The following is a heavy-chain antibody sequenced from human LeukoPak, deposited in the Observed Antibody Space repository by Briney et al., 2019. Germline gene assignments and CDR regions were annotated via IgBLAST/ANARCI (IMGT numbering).Heavy chain of an antibody. J-gene: IGHJ6*03. Sequence: PSETLSLTCSLSGGSVSNRSYYWGWVRQPPGKGLEWIGFVHYSGITHYNLSLKSPVSISADTSNKQFSLRLTSVTAKDTAIYFCARATARYMDVWGTGITVTVSS. CDR1: GGSVSNRSYY. CDR3: ARATARYMDV. CDR2: VHYSGIT. V-gene: IGHV4-39*01. D-gene: IGHD1-26*01.